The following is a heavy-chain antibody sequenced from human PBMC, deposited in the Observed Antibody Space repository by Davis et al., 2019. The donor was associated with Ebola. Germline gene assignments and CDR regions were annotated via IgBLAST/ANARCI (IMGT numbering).Heavy chain of an antibody. V-gene: IGHV1-2*02. CDR1: GYTFTSYY. CDR3: ARDFNWNYGFDRFDP. J-gene: IGHJ5*02. Sequence: ASVKVSCKASGYTFTSYYMHWVRQAPGQGLEWMGWINPNSGGTNYAQKFQGRVTMTRDTSISTAYMELSRLRSDDTAVYYCARDFNWNYGFDRFDPWGQGTLVTVSS. CDR2: INPNSGGT. D-gene: IGHD1-7*01.